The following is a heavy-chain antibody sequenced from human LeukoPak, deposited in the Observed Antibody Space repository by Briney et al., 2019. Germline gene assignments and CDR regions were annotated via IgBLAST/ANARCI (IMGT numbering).Heavy chain of an antibody. CDR3: AKARAVTSTNWFDP. CDR2: ISSNSSYI. D-gene: IGHD4-17*01. CDR1: GFIFISDS. V-gene: IGHV3-21*01. J-gene: IGHJ5*02. Sequence: GGSLRLSCAASGFIFISDSMNWVRQAPGKGLECGSYISSNSSYIYYADSVKGRFILSRDNAKNSLYLQMNSLRAEDTAVYYCAKARAVTSTNWFDPWGQGTLVTVSS.